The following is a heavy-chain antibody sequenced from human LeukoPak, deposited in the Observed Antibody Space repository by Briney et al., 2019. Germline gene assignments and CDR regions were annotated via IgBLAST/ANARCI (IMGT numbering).Heavy chain of an antibody. CDR2: ISSSSSYV. CDR3: AKDKGLYYDILTGYSFGH. J-gene: IGHJ4*02. CDR1: GFTVSSNY. Sequence: GGSLRLSCAASGFTVSSNYMSWVRQAPGKGLEWVSSISSSSSYVYYADSVKGRFTISRDNAKNSLYLQMNSLRAEDTAVYYCAKDKGLYYDILTGYSFGHWGQGTLVTVSS. D-gene: IGHD3-9*01. V-gene: IGHV3-21*01.